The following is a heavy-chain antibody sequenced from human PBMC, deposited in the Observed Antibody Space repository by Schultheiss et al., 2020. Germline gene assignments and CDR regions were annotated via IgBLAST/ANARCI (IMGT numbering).Heavy chain of an antibody. J-gene: IGHJ4*02. Sequence: GESLKISCAASGFTFSSYGMHWVRQAPGKGLEWVAVIWYDGSNKYYADSVKGRFTISRDNSKNTLYLQMNSLRAEDTAVYYCARGPLRYFDWSFDYWGQGTLVTVSS. CDR2: IWYDGSNK. D-gene: IGHD3-9*01. CDR3: ARGPLRYFDWSFDY. V-gene: IGHV3-33*08. CDR1: GFTFSSYG.